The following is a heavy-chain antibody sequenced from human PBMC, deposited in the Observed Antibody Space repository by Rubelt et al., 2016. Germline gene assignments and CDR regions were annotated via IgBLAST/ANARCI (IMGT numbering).Heavy chain of an antibody. Sequence: QVQLQQWGAGLLKPSETLSLTCAVYGGSFSGYYWSWIRQPPGKGLEWIGEINHSGSTNYNPSLKGRVAISVCTSKNHFSRKLSSVTAADTAVYYCARDRIAVAGTRWFDPWGQGTLVTVSS. CDR3: ARDRIAVAGTRWFDP. CDR2: INHSGST. D-gene: IGHD6-19*01. J-gene: IGHJ5*02. CDR1: GGSFSGYY. V-gene: IGHV4-34*01.